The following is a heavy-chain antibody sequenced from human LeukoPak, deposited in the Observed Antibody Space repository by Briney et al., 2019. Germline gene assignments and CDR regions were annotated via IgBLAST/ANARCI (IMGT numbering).Heavy chain of an antibody. V-gene: IGHV4-34*01. D-gene: IGHD6-19*01. CDR1: GGSFSGYY. CDR2: INHSGST. CDR3: ARTATGYSSGWYFSPWFDP. J-gene: IGHJ5*02. Sequence: PSETLSLTCAVYGGSFSGYYWSWIRQPPGKGLEWIGEINHSGSTNYNPSLKSRVTISVDTSKNQFSLKLSSVTAADTAVYYCARTATGYSSGWYFSPWFDPWGQGTLVTVSS.